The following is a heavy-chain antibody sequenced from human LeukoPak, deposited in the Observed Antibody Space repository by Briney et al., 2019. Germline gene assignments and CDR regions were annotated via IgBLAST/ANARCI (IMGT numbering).Heavy chain of an antibody. CDR1: GFTVSSNY. CDR3: ARGGNYDILTGYSEGEDY. J-gene: IGHJ4*02. D-gene: IGHD3-9*01. Sequence: GGSLRLSCAASGFTVSSNYMSWVRQAPGKGLEWVSVIYSGGSTYYADSVKGRFTISRDNSKNTVYLQMNRLRAEDTAVYYCARGGNYDILTGYSEGEDYWGQGTLVTVSS. V-gene: IGHV3-66*01. CDR2: IYSGGST.